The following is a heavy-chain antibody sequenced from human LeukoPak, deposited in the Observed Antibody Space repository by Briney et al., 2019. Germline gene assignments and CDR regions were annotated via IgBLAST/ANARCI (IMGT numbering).Heavy chain of an antibody. CDR1: GGTFSSYA. V-gene: IGHV1-69*01. Sequence: GSSVKVSCKASGGTFSSYAISWVRQAPGQGLEWMGGIIPIFATTNYAQKFQGRVTITADESTSTAYMELSSLRSEDTAVYYCARQLERHYYYYMDVWGKGTTVTVSS. CDR3: ARQLERHYYYYMDV. D-gene: IGHD1-1*01. J-gene: IGHJ6*03. CDR2: IIPIFATT.